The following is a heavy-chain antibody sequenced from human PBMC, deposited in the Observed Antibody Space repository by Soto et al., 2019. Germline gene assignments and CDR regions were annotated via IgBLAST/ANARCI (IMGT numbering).Heavy chain of an antibody. D-gene: IGHD5-12*01. CDR2: INPYSGGT. V-gene: IGHV1-2*02. CDR1: GYTFTSYG. Sequence: GASVKVYCKASGYTFTSYGISWVRQAPGQGLEWMGWINPYSGGTNYAQKFQGRVTMTRDTPISTVYMELSRLRSDDTAVYYCAREYVGYDSRGWFDPWGQGTLVTVSS. J-gene: IGHJ5*02. CDR3: AREYVGYDSRGWFDP.